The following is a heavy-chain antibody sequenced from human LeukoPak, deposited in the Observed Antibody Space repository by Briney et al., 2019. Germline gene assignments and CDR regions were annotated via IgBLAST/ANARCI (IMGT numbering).Heavy chain of an antibody. D-gene: IGHD6-13*01. CDR1: GYTFTSYG. CDR2: ISAYNGNT. J-gene: IGHJ6*03. V-gene: IGHV1-18*01. Sequence: ASVKVSCKASGYTFTSYGISRVRQAPGQGLEGMGWISAYNGNTNCAQKLQGRVTMTTDTSTSTAYMELRSLRSDDPAVYYCPRAKQQLVRRDYYYYYMDVWGKGTTVTISS. CDR3: PRAKQQLVRRDYYYYYMDV.